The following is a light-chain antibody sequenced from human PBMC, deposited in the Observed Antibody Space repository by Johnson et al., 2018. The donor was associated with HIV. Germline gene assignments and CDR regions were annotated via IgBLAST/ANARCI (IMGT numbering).Light chain of an antibody. CDR1: NSNIGNNY. V-gene: IGLV1-51*01. CDR3: GTWDSSLSAAV. J-gene: IGLJ1*01. CDR2: DNN. Sequence: QLVLTQPPSVSAAPGQKVTISCSGSNSNIGNNYVSWYQQLPGTAPKLLIYDNNKRPSGIPDRFSGSKSGPSATLGITGLQTGDEADYYCGTWDSSLSAAVFGTGTKVTVL.